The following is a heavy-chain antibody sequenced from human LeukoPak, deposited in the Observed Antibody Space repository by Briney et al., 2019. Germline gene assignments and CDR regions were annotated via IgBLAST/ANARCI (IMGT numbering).Heavy chain of an antibody. CDR2: TYYRSKWYN. CDR3: ARGSLAAAGVLYYYGMDV. V-gene: IGHV6-1*01. CDR1: GDSVSSNSAA. Sequence: SQTLSLTGAISGDSVSSNSAAWNWIRQSPSRGLEWLGRTYYRSKWYNDYAVSVKSRISINPDTSKNQFSLQLNSVTPEDTAVYYCARGSLAAAGVLYYYGMDVWGQGTTVTVSS. D-gene: IGHD6-13*01. J-gene: IGHJ6*02.